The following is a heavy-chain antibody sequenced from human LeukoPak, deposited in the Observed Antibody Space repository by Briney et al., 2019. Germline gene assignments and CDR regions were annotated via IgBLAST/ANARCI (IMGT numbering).Heavy chain of an antibody. Sequence: PSETLSLTCTVSGGSISSSSYYWGWIRQPPGKGLEWIGSIYYSGSTYYNPSLKSRVTISVDTSKNQFSLKLSSVTAADTAVYYRARSYSSSWDIDYWGQGTLVTVSS. D-gene: IGHD6-13*01. CDR2: IYYSGST. CDR1: GGSISSSSYY. V-gene: IGHV4-39*01. J-gene: IGHJ4*02. CDR3: ARSYSSSWDIDY.